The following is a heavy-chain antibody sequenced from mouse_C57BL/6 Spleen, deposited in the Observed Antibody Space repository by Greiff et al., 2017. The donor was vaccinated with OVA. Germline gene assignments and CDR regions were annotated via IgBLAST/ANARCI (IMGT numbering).Heavy chain of an antibody. Sequence: QVQLQQPGAELVKPGASVKLSCKASGYTFTSYWMQWVKQRPGQGLEWIGEIDPSDSYTNYNQKFKGKATLTVDTSSSTAYMQLSSLTSEDSAVYYCARGEVPRYFDYWGQGTTLTVSS. CDR1: GYTFTSYW. CDR3: ARGEVPRYFDY. CDR2: IDPSDSYT. V-gene: IGHV1-50*01. D-gene: IGHD2-14*01. J-gene: IGHJ2*01.